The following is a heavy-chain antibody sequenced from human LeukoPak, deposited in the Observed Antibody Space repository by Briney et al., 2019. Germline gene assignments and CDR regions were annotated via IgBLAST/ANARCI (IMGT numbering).Heavy chain of an antibody. V-gene: IGHV3-64*01. Sequence: QPGGSLRLSCAASGFTFSSYAMHWVRQAPGKGLEYVSAISSNGDSTYYANSVKGRFSISRDNSKNTLYLQMGSLRAEDMAVYYCAREAYYDSSGLFDYWGQGTLVTVSS. J-gene: IGHJ4*02. CDR2: ISSNGDST. CDR1: GFTFSSYA. CDR3: AREAYYDSSGLFDY. D-gene: IGHD3-22*01.